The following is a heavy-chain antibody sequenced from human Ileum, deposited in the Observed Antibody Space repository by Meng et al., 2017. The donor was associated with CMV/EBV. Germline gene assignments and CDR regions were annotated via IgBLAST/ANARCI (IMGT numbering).Heavy chain of an antibody. Sequence: QLQLSQSGSGQLTPSEALSLVFADNNSGFIYYYWTRIRQSQGKGLEWIREINHRGSTNYNPSLKSRVAISIDTSRNQFSLKLTSMTAADTAVYYCARASPQRRFLSYWGQGTLVTVSS. V-gene: IGHV4-34*01. CDR2: INHRGST. CDR1: NSGFIYYY. D-gene: IGHD3-3*01. CDR3: ARASPQRRFLSY. J-gene: IGHJ4*02.